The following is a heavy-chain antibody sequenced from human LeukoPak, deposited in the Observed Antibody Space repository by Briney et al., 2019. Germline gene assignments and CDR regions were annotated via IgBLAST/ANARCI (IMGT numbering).Heavy chain of an antibody. CDR1: GGTFSGYY. V-gene: IGHV4-34*01. CDR2: INHSGST. D-gene: IGHD1-20*01. J-gene: IGHJ5*02. Sequence: PSETLSLTCAVYGGTFSGYYWSWIRQPPGKGLEWIGEINHSGSTNYNPSLKSRVTISVDTSKNQFSLKLSSVTAADTAVYYCARVAGAGITGKTRKRNWFDPWGQGTLVTVSS. CDR3: ARVAGAGITGKTRKRNWFDP.